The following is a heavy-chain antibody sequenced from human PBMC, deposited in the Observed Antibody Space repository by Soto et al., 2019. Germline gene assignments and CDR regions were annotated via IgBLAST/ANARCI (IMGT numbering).Heavy chain of an antibody. D-gene: IGHD2-15*01. Sequence: SETLSLTCTGSGGSISSSNYFWGWIRQAPGKGLEWIGSIYYSGSTYYNPSLKSRVTVSVDTSKNQFSLRLSSVTAADTAIYYCARLGYCSGGRCYPKGNYYFYHMDVWGKGTTVTVSS. CDR3: ARLGYCSGGRCYPKGNYYFYHMDV. V-gene: IGHV4-39*01. CDR2: IYYSGST. CDR1: GGSISSSNYF. J-gene: IGHJ6*03.